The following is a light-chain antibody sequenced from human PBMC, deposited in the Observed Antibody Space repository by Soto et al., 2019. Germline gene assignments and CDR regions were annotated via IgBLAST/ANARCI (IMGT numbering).Light chain of an antibody. CDR1: SSSIGAGYD. V-gene: IGLV1-40*01. J-gene: IGLJ2*01. CDR2: VNT. Sequence: QAVVTQPPSVSGAPGQRVTISCTGSSSSIGAGYDIHWYQQLPGTAPKLLIYVNTNRPSGVPDRFSGSKSGSSASLAITGLQAEDEADYYCQSYDSSLSGSVVFGGGTKLTVL. CDR3: QSYDSSLSGSVV.